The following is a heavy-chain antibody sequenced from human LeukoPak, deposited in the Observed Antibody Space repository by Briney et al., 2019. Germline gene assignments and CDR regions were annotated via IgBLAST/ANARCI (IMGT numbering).Heavy chain of an antibody. CDR1: GFTFSSYA. CDR3: AKDLDIVVVVAALDY. V-gene: IGHV3-23*01. J-gene: IGHJ4*02. CDR2: ISGSGGST. Sequence: GGSLRLSCAASGFTFSSYAMSWVRQAPGKGLEWVSAISGSGGSTYYADSVKGRFTISRDNSKSTLYLQMNSLRAEDTAVYYCAKDLDIVVVVAALDYWGQGTLVTVSS. D-gene: IGHD2-15*01.